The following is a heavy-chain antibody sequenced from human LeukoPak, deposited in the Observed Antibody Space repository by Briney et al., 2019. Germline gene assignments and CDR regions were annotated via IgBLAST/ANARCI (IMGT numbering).Heavy chain of an antibody. CDR2: ISGSGSNT. V-gene: IGHV3-23*01. Sequence: GGSLRLSCAASGFTFSSYAMSWVRQAPGKGLEWVSAISGSGSNTYYADSVKGRFTISRDNSKNTLYLQMNSLRADDTAVYYCAKVAPLGDGDFWYFDLWGRGTLVTASS. CDR3: AKVAPLGDGDFWYFDL. D-gene: IGHD4-17*01. J-gene: IGHJ2*01. CDR1: GFTFSSYA.